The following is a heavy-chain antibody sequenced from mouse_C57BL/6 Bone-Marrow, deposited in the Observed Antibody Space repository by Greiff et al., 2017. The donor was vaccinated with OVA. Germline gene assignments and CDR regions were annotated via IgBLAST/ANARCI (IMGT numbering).Heavy chain of an antibody. CDR2: IDPSDSYT. CDR3: ARGDVFSYYFYY. J-gene: IGHJ2*01. D-gene: IGHD3-3*01. Sequence: QVQLKQPGAELVKPGASVQLSCKASGYTFTSYWMQWVKQRPGQGLEWIGEIDPSDSYTNYNQKFKGKATLTVDTSSGTAYMQLSSLTSEDSAVYYCARGDVFSYYFYYWGQGTTLTVSS. V-gene: IGHV1-50*01. CDR1: GYTFTSYW.